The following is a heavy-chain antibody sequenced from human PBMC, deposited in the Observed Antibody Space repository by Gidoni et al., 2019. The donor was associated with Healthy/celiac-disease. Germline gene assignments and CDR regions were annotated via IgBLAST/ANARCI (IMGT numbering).Heavy chain of an antibody. J-gene: IGHJ4*02. D-gene: IGHD2-21*02. V-gene: IGHV4-39*01. CDR1: GGSISSSSYY. CDR2: IYYSGST. Sequence: QLQLQESGPGLVTPSETLSLPCPVSGGSISSSSYYWGWIRQPPGKGVEWIGSIYYSGSTYSNPSLKSRVTISVDTAKNQFSLKLSSVTAADTAVYYCAREHIVVVTAIPYYFDYWGQGTLVTVSS. CDR3: AREHIVVVTAIPYYFDY.